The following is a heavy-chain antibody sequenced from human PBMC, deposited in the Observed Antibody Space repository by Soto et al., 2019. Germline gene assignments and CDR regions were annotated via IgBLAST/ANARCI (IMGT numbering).Heavy chain of an antibody. CDR3: ARDYYRFNSGYGFSMDV. CDR1: GFTFSSYA. J-gene: IGHJ6*02. V-gene: IGHV3-30-3*01. D-gene: IGHD5-12*01. CDR2: ISYDGSNK. Sequence: QVQLVESGGGVVQPGRSLRLSCAASGFTFSSYAMHWVRQAPGKGLEWVAVISYDGSNKYYADSVKGRSTISRDNSKNTLYLQMNSLRAEDTAVYYCARDYYRFNSGYGFSMDVWGQGTTVTVSS.